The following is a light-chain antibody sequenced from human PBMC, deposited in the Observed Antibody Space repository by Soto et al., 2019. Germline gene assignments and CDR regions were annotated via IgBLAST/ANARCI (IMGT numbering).Light chain of an antibody. Sequence: QSAPTQPPSVSGAPGQRVSISCTGSTSNIGAPYDVHWYQHLPGTAPKLLIYGDNNRPSGVPDRFSGSKSGTSASLAITRLQAEDEADYYCQSYDISLHNYVFGIGTKVTVL. J-gene: IGLJ1*01. CDR1: TSNIGAPYD. V-gene: IGLV1-40*01. CDR3: QSYDISLHNYV. CDR2: GDN.